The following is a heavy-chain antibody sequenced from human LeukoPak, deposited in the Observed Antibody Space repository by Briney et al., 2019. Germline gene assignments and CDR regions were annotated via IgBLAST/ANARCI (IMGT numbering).Heavy chain of an antibody. CDR3: ARVMVQIQLWLLPPDLYYMDV. V-gene: IGHV3-21*01. J-gene: IGHJ6*03. Sequence: GGSLRLSCAASGFTFSSYSMNWVLQAPGKGLEWVSSISSSSSYIYYADSVKGRFTISRDNAKNSLYLQMNSLRAEDTAVYYCARVMVQIQLWLLPPDLYYMDVWGKGTTVTVSS. CDR2: ISSSSSYI. D-gene: IGHD5-18*01. CDR1: GFTFSSYS.